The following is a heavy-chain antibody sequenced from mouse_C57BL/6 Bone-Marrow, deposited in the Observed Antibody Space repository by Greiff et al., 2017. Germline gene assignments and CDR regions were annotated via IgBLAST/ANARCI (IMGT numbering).Heavy chain of an antibody. Sequence: QVQLQQSGAELVRPGTSVKMSCKASGYTFTNYWIGWAKQRPGHGLEWIGDIYPGGGYTNYNEKFKGKATLTADKSSSTAYMQFSSLTSEDSAIYYCARSPPYSYGSSYGWYFDVWGTGTTVTVSS. CDR3: ARSPPYSYGSSYGWYFDV. CDR1: GYTFTNYW. J-gene: IGHJ1*03. V-gene: IGHV1-63*01. D-gene: IGHD1-1*01. CDR2: IYPGGGYT.